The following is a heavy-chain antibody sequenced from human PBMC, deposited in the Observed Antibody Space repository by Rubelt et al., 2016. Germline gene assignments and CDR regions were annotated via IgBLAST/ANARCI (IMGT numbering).Heavy chain of an antibody. CDR2: IYYSGST. V-gene: IGHV4-59*01. J-gene: IGHJ1*01. CDR3: AGRTSRDCSGGSCYGEYFQH. Sequence: QLQLQESGPGLVKPSETLSLTCTVSGGSISSYYWSWIRQPPGKGLGWIGYIYYSGSTNYNPSLKSRVTISVATSKNQFSLKLSLVTAADTAWDYGAGRTSRDCSGGSCYGEYFQHWGQGTLVTVSS. CDR1: GGSISSYY. D-gene: IGHD2-15*01.